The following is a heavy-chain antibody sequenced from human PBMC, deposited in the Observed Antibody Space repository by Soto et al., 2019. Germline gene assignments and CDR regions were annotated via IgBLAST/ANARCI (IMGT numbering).Heavy chain of an antibody. D-gene: IGHD4-17*01. CDR3: ARPRGYGVFDAYDI. CDR1: GFTFSSYS. J-gene: IGHJ3*02. V-gene: IGHV3-23*01. Sequence: GGSLILSCAASGFTFSSYSMNWVRPAPGKGLEWVSAISGSGGDTFYADSVKGRFTISRDNSIGTLYLQMSRLRTEDTAIYYCARPRGYGVFDAYDIWGQGAMVTVSS. CDR2: ISGSGGDT.